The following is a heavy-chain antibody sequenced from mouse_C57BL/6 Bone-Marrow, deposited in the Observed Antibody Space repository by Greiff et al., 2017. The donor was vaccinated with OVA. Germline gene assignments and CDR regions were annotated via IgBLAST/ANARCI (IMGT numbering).Heavy chain of an antibody. CDR2: IHPNSGST. CDR1: GYTFTSYW. CDR3: ARGDYYGSSYDAMDY. Sequence: VQLQQPGAGLVKPGASVKLSCKASGYTFTSYWMHWVKQRPGQGLEWIGMIHPNSGSTNYNEKFKSKATLTVDKSSSTAYMQLSSLTSEDSAVYYCARGDYYGSSYDAMDYWGQGTSVTVSS. V-gene: IGHV1-64*01. J-gene: IGHJ4*01. D-gene: IGHD1-1*01.